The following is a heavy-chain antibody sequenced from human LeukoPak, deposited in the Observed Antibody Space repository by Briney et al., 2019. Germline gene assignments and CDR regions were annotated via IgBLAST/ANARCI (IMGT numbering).Heavy chain of an antibody. Sequence: GGSLRLSCAASGFIFSSYAMHWVRQAPGKGLEWVAVISYDATNKYYADSVKGRFTISRDNSKNTLYVQMNSLRAEDTAVYYCARAGGYSYGDLSFDIWGQGTMVTVSS. CDR2: ISYDATNK. CDR1: GFIFSSYA. D-gene: IGHD5-18*01. CDR3: ARAGGYSYGDLSFDI. V-gene: IGHV3-30*04. J-gene: IGHJ3*02.